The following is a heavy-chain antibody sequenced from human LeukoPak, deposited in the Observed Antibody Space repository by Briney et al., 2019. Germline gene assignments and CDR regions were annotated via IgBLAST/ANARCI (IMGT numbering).Heavy chain of an antibody. V-gene: IGHV1-24*01. CDR2: FDPEDGEA. Sequence: ASVKVSCKVSGYTLTELSMHWVRQAPGKGLEWLGGFDPEDGEAFYAQKFQGRVTMTEDTSTDTAYMELSSLRSEDTAVYYYATHPLGYFDFWGQGTLVTVSS. J-gene: IGHJ4*02. CDR3: ATHPLGYFDF. CDR1: GYTLTELS.